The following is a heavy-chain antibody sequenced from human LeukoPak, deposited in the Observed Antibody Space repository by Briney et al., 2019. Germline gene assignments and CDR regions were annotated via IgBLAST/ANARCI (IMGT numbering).Heavy chain of an antibody. CDR1: GFTFNTYS. J-gene: IGHJ4*02. CDR3: LRGDRRDY. Sequence: PGGSLRLSCEASGFTFNTYSMNWARQAPGKALEWVSSIDSSGGYMFYADSVKGRFIISGDNAKDSLYLQMNSLRVEDTAVYYCLRGDRRDYWGQGTLVTVSS. V-gene: IGHV3-21*06. CDR2: IDSSGGYM.